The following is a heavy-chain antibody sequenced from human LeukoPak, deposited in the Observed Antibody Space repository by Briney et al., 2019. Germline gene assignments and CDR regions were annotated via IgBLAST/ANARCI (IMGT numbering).Heavy chain of an antibody. Sequence: GASVKVSCKASGYTFTSYYMHWVRQAPGQGLEWMGWINPNSGGTNYAQKFQGRVTMTRDTSIGTAYMELSRLRSDDTAVYYCARTLYIAAAPGGFDYWGQGTLVAVSS. CDR1: GYTFTSYY. CDR3: ARTLYIAAAPGGFDY. D-gene: IGHD6-13*01. J-gene: IGHJ4*02. CDR2: INPNSGGT. V-gene: IGHV1-2*02.